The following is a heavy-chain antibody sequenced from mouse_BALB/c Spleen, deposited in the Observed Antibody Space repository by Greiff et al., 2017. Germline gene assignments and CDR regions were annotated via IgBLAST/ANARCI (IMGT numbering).Heavy chain of an antibody. Sequence: VQLQQSGAELVKPGASVKLSCTASGFNIKDTYMHWVKQRPEQGLEWIGRIDPANGNTKYDPKFQGKATITADTSSNTAYLQLSSLTSEDTAVYYCARDYYGSPYFDYWGQGTTRTVSS. D-gene: IGHD1-1*01. CDR2: IDPANGNT. J-gene: IGHJ2*01. CDR3: ARDYYGSPYFDY. V-gene: IGHV14-3*02. CDR1: GFNIKDTY.